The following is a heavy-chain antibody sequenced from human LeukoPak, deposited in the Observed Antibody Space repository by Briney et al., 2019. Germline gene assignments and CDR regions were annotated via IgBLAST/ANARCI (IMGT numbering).Heavy chain of an antibody. CDR1: GFTFSNYA. Sequence: GGSLRLSCAASGFTFSNYAMSWVRQAPGKGLEWVSVISGSGATTYYADSVKGRFTISRDNSKNTLYLQMNSLRADDTAVYYCAKGGSSSWHQYFDYWGQGTLVTVSS. CDR2: ISGSGATT. V-gene: IGHV3-23*01. CDR3: AKGGSSSWHQYFDY. J-gene: IGHJ4*02. D-gene: IGHD6-13*01.